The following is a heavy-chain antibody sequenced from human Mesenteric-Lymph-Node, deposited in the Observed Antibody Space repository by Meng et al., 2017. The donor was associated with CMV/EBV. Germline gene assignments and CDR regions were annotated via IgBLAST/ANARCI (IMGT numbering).Heavy chain of an antibody. V-gene: IGHV1-2*02. D-gene: IGHD1-26*01. Sequence: ASVKVSCKASGYTFTDYYMPWVRQAPGQGLEWMGWINPNSGDTHYAQKFQGRVTMTSDTSTSTVYMELSSLRSDDTAVYYCARQGGTTSWHNWLDPWGQGTLVTVSS. CDR1: GYTFTDYY. J-gene: IGHJ5*02. CDR2: INPNSGDT. CDR3: ARQGGTTSWHNWLDP.